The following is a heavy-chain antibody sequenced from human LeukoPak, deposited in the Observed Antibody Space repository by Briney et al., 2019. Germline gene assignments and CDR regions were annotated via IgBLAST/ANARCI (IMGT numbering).Heavy chain of an antibody. Sequence: GASVKVSRKSSGATFSSYAISWVRQPPGQGLEWMGGIIPIFGTANYAQKFQGRVTITADESTSTAYMELSSLRSEDTAVYYCARAGGRPYYCYGMDVWGQGTTVTVSS. V-gene: IGHV1-69*13. CDR3: ARAGGRPYYCYGMDV. CDR2: IIPIFGTA. J-gene: IGHJ6*02. CDR1: GATFSSYA. D-gene: IGHD2-15*01.